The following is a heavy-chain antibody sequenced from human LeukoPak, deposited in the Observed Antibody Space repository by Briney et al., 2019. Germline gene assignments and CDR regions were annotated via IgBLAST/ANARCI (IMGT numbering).Heavy chain of an antibody. CDR2: ISAYNGNT. D-gene: IGHD3-22*01. V-gene: IGHV1-18*01. J-gene: IGHJ3*02. CDR3: ARPLYYYDSSGYYTAADAFDI. CDR1: GYTFTSYG. Sequence: SVKVSCKASGYTFTSYGINWVRQAPGHGPEWMGWISAYNGNTKYAQKLQGRVNMTTDTSTSTAYMELRSLRSYDTAVYYCARPLYYYDSSGYYTAADAFDIWGQGTMVTVSS.